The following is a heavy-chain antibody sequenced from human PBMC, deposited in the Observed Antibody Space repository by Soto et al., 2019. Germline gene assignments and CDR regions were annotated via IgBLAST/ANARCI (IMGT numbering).Heavy chain of an antibody. Sequence: GASVKVSCKVSGYTLTELSMHWVRQAPGKGREWMGGFDPEDGETSYAQKFQGRVTMTEDTSTDTAYMELSSLRSEDTAGYYCATFLRQWLEVFAVDIWCQEMMVTVAS. CDR1: GYTLTELS. CDR2: FDPEDGET. CDR3: ATFLRQWLEVFAVDI. J-gene: IGHJ3*02. D-gene: IGHD6-19*01. V-gene: IGHV1-24*01.